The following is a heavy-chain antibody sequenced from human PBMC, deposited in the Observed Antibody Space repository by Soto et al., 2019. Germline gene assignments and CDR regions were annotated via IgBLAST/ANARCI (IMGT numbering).Heavy chain of an antibody. V-gene: IGHV4-59*01. CDR1: GGSISSYY. CDR2: IYYSGST. J-gene: IGHJ4*02. CDR3: AREYDYVWGSYRTYYFDY. Sequence: SETLSLTCTVSGGSISSYYWSWIRQPPGKGLEWIGYIYYSGSTNYNPSLKSRVTISVDTSKNQFSLKLSSVTAADTAVYYCAREYDYVWGSYRTYYFDYWGQGTLVTVSS. D-gene: IGHD3-16*02.